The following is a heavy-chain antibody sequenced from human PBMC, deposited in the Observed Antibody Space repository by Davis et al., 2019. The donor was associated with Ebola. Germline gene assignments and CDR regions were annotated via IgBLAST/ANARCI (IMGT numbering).Heavy chain of an antibody. V-gene: IGHV3-9*01. CDR2: ITWNSARK. CDR3: AKGTYIVGTAMSFYGMDV. Sequence: GGSLRLSCTASGFAFDDYAMHWVRQAPGKGLEWVSGITWNSARKGYADSVQGRFTISRDNAKKSLYLQMNNLRAEDTALYYCAKGTYIVGTAMSFYGMDVWGQGTTVTVSS. J-gene: IGHJ6*02. D-gene: IGHD1-26*01. CDR1: GFAFDDYA.